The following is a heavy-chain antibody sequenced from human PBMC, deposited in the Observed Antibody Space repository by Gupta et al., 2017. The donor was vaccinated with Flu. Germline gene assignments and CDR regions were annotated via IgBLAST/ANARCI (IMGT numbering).Heavy chain of an antibody. CDR2: INSDGTIT. D-gene: IGHD3-22*01. V-gene: IGHV3-74*01. J-gene: IGHJ4*02. CDR3: RSFSSYYSSVIDS. CDR1: GFSFSHHW. Sequence: EVQLVESGGGLVQPGGSLRLSCAASGFSFSHHWMHWVRQFPGEGPVWVSRINSDGTITNYADSVKGRFTISRDNAKNTLYLQMNSLRVEDTAVYYCRSFSSYYSSVIDSWGQGTLVTVSS.